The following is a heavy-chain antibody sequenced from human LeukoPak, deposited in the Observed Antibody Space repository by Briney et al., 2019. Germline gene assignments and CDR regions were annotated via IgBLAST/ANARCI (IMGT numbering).Heavy chain of an antibody. D-gene: IGHD3-16*01. CDR1: GFTVSSNY. Sequence: HPGGSLRLSCAASGFTVSSNYMSWVRQAPGKGLEWVAFIRHDGSIKNYADSVKGRSTISRDNSKNTLYLQMNSLRAEDTAVYYCAKDSLADIDYWGQGTLVTVSS. CDR2: IRHDGSIK. CDR3: AKDSLADIDY. V-gene: IGHV3-30*02. J-gene: IGHJ4*02.